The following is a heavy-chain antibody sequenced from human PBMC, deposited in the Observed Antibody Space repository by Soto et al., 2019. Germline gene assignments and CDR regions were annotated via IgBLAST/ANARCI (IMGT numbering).Heavy chain of an antibody. V-gene: IGHV3-7*01. CDR1: GFTISKSR. Sequence: EVQLVESGGGLVQPGGSLRLSCVASGFTISKSRMSWVRQAPGKGQQWVANIKGDGSEKYYVEYVEGRFTISRDNDKNSLYLYMNSLRAEDTAFYYCARSERWGQGTLVTVSS. CDR2: IKGDGSEK. J-gene: IGHJ4*02. CDR3: ARSER.